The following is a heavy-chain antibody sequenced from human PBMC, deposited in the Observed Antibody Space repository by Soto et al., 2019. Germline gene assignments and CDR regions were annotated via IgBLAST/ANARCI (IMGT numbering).Heavy chain of an antibody. D-gene: IGHD6-19*01. CDR1: GFTFNNYA. J-gene: IGHJ5*02. V-gene: IGHV3-30*18. CDR2: ISYDGRNK. Sequence: QVQLVESGGGVVQPGRSLRLSCAASGFTFNNYAMHWVRQAPGKGLEWVAIISYDGRNKYYADSVKGQFTGSRDDAKSTLYLQMNALSAEDTAVYYCAKDPGYASGWYVHWGQGTLVTVSS. CDR3: AKDPGYASGWYVH.